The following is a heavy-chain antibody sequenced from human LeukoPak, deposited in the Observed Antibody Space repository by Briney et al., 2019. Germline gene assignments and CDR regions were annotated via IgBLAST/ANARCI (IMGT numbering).Heavy chain of an antibody. CDR2: IWFDGTNK. CDR1: GFIFSSYG. V-gene: IGHV3-33*06. D-gene: IGHD2-2*01. Sequence: GRSLRLSCAASGFIFSSYGMHWVRQAPGKGLEWVAVIWFDGTNKNYADSVKGRFTISRDNSKNTLYLHLNSLRAEDTAVYYCAKLGIVVVPAVPRPWGQGTLVTVSS. CDR3: AKLGIVVVPAVPRP. J-gene: IGHJ5*02.